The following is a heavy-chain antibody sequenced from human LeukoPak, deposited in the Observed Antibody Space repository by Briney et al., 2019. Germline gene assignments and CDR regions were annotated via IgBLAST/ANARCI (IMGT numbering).Heavy chain of an antibody. D-gene: IGHD3-10*01. J-gene: IGHJ4*02. CDR2: ISGSGGST. CDR1: EYTFSSSA. Sequence: GGSLRLSCAASEYTFSSSAMSWVRQAPGKGLEWVSAISGSGGSTYYADSVKGRFTISRDNSKNTLYLQMNSLRPEDTAVYYCAKEALFRGVHGNYFDYWGQGTLVTVSS. CDR3: AKEALFRGVHGNYFDY. V-gene: IGHV3-23*01.